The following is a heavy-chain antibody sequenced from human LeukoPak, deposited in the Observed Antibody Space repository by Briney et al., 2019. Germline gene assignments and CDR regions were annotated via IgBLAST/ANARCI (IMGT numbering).Heavy chain of an antibody. J-gene: IGHJ6*02. CDR1: GFPFSSYA. D-gene: IGHD4-17*01. CDR3: AKDHYGDSYYYGMDV. Sequence: GGSLRLSCTASGFPFSSYAMTWVRQAPGKGLEWVSAISGSGAGTYYADSVKGRFTISRDNSKNTLYLHQSSLRAEDTATYYCAKDHYGDSYYYGMDVWGQGTTVTVSS. V-gene: IGHV3-23*01. CDR2: ISGSGAGT.